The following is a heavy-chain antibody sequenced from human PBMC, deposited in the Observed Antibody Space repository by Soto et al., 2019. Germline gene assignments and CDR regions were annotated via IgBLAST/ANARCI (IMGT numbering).Heavy chain of an antibody. V-gene: IGHV1-18*01. CDR1: RYTFTNYG. J-gene: IGHJ1*01. Sequence: QVQSVQSGAEVKKPGASVKVSCKASRYTFTNYGINWVRQAPGQGPEWMGWISGYNGETKYAQSLHGRVTMTTDTSTSTAYMELRSLRSDDTAVYYCARGGSSWSAEYYQHWGQGTLVIVSS. CDR3: ARGGSSWSAEYYQH. CDR2: ISGYNGET. D-gene: IGHD6-13*01.